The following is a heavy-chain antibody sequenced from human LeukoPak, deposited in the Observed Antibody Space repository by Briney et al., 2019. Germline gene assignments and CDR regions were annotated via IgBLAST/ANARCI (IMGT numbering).Heavy chain of an antibody. V-gene: IGHV4-39*01. D-gene: IGHD3-16*02. CDR1: GGSISSSSYY. CDR2: IYYSGST. CDR3: ARESIMITFGGVIVTPVDY. J-gene: IGHJ4*02. Sequence: PSETLSLTCTVSGGSISSSSYYWGWIRQPPGKGLEWIGSIYYSGSTYYKPSLKSRVTISVDTSKNQFSLKLSSVTAADTAVYYCARESIMITFGGVIVTPVDYWGQGTLVTVSS.